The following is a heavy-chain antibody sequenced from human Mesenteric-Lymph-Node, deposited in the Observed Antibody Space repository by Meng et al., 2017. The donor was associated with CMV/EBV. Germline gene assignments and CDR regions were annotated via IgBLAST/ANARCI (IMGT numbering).Heavy chain of an antibody. CDR2: IIPIFGTA. D-gene: IGHD3-10*01. CDR3: AREGRSVNSRFGDY. Sequence: SGDTFSTYAINWARQAPGQGLEWMGGIIPIFGTANYAQNFQGRVTITADKSTSTAYMELTSLRSEDTAVYYCAREGRSVNSRFGDYWGQGTLVTVSS. CDR1: GDTFSTYA. J-gene: IGHJ4*02. V-gene: IGHV1-69*06.